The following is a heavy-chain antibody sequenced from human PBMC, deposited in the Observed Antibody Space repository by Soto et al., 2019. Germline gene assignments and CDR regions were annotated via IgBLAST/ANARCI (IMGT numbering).Heavy chain of an antibody. CDR2: ISYDGSNK. CDR1: GFTFSSYG. J-gene: IGHJ6*02. V-gene: IGHV3-30*18. CDR3: AKDFLNVGNYYYYGMDV. Sequence: QVQLVESGGGVVQPGRSLRLSCAASGFTFSSYGMHWVRQAPGKGLEWVAVISYDGSNKYYADSVKGRFTISRDNSKNTLYLQMNSLRAEDTAVYYCAKDFLNVGNYYYYGMDVWGQGTTVTVSS. D-gene: IGHD1-26*01.